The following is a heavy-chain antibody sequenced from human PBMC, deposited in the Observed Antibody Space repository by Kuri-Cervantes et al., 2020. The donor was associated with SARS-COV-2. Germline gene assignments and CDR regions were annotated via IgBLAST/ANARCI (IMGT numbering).Heavy chain of an antibody. V-gene: IGHV3-21*01. Sequence: GESLKISCAASGFSFSSSSMNWVRQAPGKGLEWVSFISSSSSYIYYADSVKGRFTVSRDNAKNSLFLQMDSLRAEDTAVYYCAGELINWFDPWGQGTLITVSS. D-gene: IGHD2-8*01. CDR1: GFSFSSSS. CDR2: ISSSSSYI. CDR3: AGELINWFDP. J-gene: IGHJ5*02.